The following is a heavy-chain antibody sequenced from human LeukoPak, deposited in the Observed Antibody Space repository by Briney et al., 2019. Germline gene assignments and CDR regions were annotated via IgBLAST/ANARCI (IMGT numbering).Heavy chain of an antibody. V-gene: IGHV3-53*01. CDR3: AKEPRAYCSSTSCYHDY. CDR2: IYSGGST. J-gene: IGHJ4*02. Sequence: GGSLRLSCAASGFTVSSNYMSWVRQAPGKGLEWVSVIYSGGSTYYADSVKGRFTISRDNSKNTLYPQMNSLRAEDTAVYYCAKEPRAYCSSTSCYHDYWGQGTLVTVSS. CDR1: GFTVSSNY. D-gene: IGHD2-2*01.